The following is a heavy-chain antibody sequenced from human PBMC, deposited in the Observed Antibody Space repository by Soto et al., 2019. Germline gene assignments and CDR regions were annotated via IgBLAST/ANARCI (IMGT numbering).Heavy chain of an antibody. Sequence: PSETLSLTCAVYGGSFSGYYWSWIRQPPGKGLEWIGEINHSGSTNYNPSLKSRVTISVDTSKNQFSLKLSSVTAADTAVYYCARGGDILTGYLGGLGYYYYGMDVWGQGTTVTVSS. D-gene: IGHD3-9*01. CDR3: ARGGDILTGYLGGLGYYYYGMDV. CDR1: GGSFSGYY. V-gene: IGHV4-34*01. J-gene: IGHJ6*02. CDR2: INHSGST.